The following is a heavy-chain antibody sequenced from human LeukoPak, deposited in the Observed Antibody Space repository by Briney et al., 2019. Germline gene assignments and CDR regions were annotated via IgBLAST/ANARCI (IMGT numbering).Heavy chain of an antibody. CDR1: GFPFISYG. V-gene: IGHV3-33*01. CDR3: ASRSPALDY. J-gene: IGHJ4*02. D-gene: IGHD2-2*01. Sequence: PGRSLSLSCAASGFPFISYGMHWVRQAPGKGLGGVAVILYDGSNKYYADSVKGRFTISRDNSKTTLYLQMNSLRADDTAVYYCASRSPALDYWGQGTLVTVSS. CDR2: ILYDGSNK.